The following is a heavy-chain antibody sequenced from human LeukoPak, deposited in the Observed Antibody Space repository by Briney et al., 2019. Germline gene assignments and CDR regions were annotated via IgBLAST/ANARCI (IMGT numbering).Heavy chain of an antibody. V-gene: IGHV3-30*02. Sequence: PGGSLRLSCAASGFTFRTYGMFWVRQAPGKGREWVATIQNDGSKQYYADSVKGRFTISRDNSKDTTDLHLNSLTAADTAVYYCAKGEFWSGPAYGEYFLYWGQGTLVTVSS. CDR1: GFTFRTYG. CDR2: IQNDGSKQ. CDR3: AKGEFWSGPAYGEYFLY. D-gene: IGHD3-3*01. J-gene: IGHJ1*01.